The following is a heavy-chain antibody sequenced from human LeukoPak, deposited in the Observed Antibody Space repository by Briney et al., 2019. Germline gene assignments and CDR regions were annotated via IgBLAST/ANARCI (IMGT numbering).Heavy chain of an antibody. CDR1: GGSFSGYY. V-gene: IGHV4-34*01. CDR3: ARGPMVTTRAPPNRYYYYGMDV. CDR2: INHSGST. Sequence: SETLSLTCAVYGGSFSGYYWSWIRQPPGKGLEWIGEINHSGSTNYNPSLKSRVTISVDTSKNQFSLKLSSVTAADTAVYYCARGPMVTTRAPPNRYYYYGMDVWGQGTTVTVSS. D-gene: IGHD4-17*01. J-gene: IGHJ6*02.